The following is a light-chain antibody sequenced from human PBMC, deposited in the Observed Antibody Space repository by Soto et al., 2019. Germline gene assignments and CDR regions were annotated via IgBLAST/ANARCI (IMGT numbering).Light chain of an antibody. CDR1: QGISSF. J-gene: IGKJ4*01. CDR3: QQLNTYPPT. CDR2: AAS. Sequence: TQLTQSPSSLSASVGDRVTITCRASQGISSFLAGYQQKPGKAPKLLITAASTLQSGVPSRFSGSGSGTDFTLTISRLQPEDFATYHCQQLNTYPPTFGGGTKVDIK. V-gene: IGKV1-9*01.